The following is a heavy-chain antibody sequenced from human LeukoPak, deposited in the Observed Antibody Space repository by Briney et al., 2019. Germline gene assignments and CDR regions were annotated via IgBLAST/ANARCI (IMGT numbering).Heavy chain of an antibody. CDR1: GFTFSNFE. CDR2: ISSPGTHI. J-gene: IGHJ6*03. V-gene: IGHV3-48*03. D-gene: IGHD6-13*01. CDR3: VLRSSWSYYMDV. Sequence: GGSLRLSCVASGFTFSNFEMNWVRQAPGKGLEWVSYISSPGTHIYYADSVEGRFTISRDKGKNSLYLQMNSLRAEDTAVYYCVLRSSWSYYMDVWGKGTTVAVSS.